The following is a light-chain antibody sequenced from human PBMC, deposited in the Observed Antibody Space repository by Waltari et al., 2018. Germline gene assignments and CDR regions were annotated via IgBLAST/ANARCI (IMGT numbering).Light chain of an antibody. Sequence: DIVMTQTPVSLSVTPGQSASISCKSSQSLLYTDGKTYFYWYLQKAGQPPQLLIYEISKRFSGVPDRFSGSGSGTDFTLKISRVEAEDVGVYYYMQTKQFPWTLGQGTKVEVK. CDR3: MQTKQFPWT. CDR1: QSLLYTDGKTY. CDR2: EIS. J-gene: IGKJ1*01. V-gene: IGKV2D-29*01.